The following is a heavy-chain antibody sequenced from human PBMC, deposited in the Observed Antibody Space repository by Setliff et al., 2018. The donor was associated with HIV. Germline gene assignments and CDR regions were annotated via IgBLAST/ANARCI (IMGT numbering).Heavy chain of an antibody. CDR3: ARDDYDSSGYHSFDY. V-gene: IGHV1-18*01. Sequence: ASVKVSCKASGYTFISYGISWVRQAPGRGLEWMGWINVYNGNTNYAQKFQGRVTMTIDTSTRTAYMDLRSLRSDDTAVYYCARDDYDSSGYHSFDYWGQGTLVTVSS. J-gene: IGHJ4*02. CDR2: INVYNGNT. D-gene: IGHD3-22*01. CDR1: GYTFISYG.